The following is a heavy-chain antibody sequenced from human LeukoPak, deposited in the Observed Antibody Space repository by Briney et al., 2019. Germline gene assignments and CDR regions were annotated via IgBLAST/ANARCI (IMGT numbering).Heavy chain of an antibody. CDR2: IYYSGST. CDR1: GGSISSGGYY. J-gene: IGHJ4*02. CDR3: ARDLGGGDCY. V-gene: IGHV4-31*03. D-gene: IGHD2-21*02. Sequence: SETLSLTCTVSGGSISSGGYYWSWIRQHPGKGLEWIGYIYYSGSTYYNPSLKSRVTISVDTSKNQFSLKLSAVTAADTAVYYCARDLGGGDCYWGQGTLVTVSS.